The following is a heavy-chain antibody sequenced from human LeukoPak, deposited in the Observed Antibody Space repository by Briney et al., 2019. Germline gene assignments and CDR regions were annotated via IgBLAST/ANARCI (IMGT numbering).Heavy chain of an antibody. Sequence: GGSLRLSCAASGFTFSNHAMAWVRQAPGKGLEWVSVISGDGGTTYYADSVKGRFTISRDNSKNTLYLQMNSLRGEDTAVYYCAKDRMVTTGLGALDIWGPGTMVTVSS. CDR3: AKDRMVTTGLGALDI. J-gene: IGHJ3*02. D-gene: IGHD4-17*01. CDR1: GFTFSNHA. V-gene: IGHV3-23*01. CDR2: ISGDGGTT.